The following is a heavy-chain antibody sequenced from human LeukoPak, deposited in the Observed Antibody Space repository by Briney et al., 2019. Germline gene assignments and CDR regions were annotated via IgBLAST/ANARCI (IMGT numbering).Heavy chain of an antibody. CDR1: GASFSSGDQY. CDR2: IHPSGTL. V-gene: IGHV4-31*03. Sequence: SETLSLTCTVSGASFSSGDQYWNWIRQSPGKGLEWIGSIHPSGTLYNNPSLESRVTMSMDTSKNQFSLNLNSVTAADTAVYFCSRGLDSRKLGYWGQGTLVTVSA. D-gene: IGHD3-22*01. J-gene: IGHJ4*02. CDR3: SRGLDSRKLGY.